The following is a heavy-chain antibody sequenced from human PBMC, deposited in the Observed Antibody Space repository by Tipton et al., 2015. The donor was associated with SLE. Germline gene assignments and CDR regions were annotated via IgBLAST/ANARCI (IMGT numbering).Heavy chain of an antibody. V-gene: IGHV4-34*01. D-gene: IGHD2-2*01. CDR2: INHSGST. CDR1: GGSFSGYY. Sequence: TLSLTCAVYGGSFSGYYWSWIRQPSGKGLEWIGEINHSGSTNYNPSLKSRVTISVDTSKNQFSLKLSSVTAADTAVYYCARGTFPAAGAFDIWGQGTMVTVSS. CDR3: ARGTFPAAGAFDI. J-gene: IGHJ3*02.